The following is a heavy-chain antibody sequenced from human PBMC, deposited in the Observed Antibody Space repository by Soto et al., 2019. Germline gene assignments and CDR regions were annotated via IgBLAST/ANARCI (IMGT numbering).Heavy chain of an antibody. Sequence: EVQLLESGGGLVQPGGSLRLSCVGSGFTFINYAMNWVRQTPGKGLEWVSTISGGSDRTFDADTVKGRFTISRDNSKNTVNLQMNSLRADDTAVYYCARKVLGSTSRPDCWYFDLWGRGTLVTVSS. V-gene: IGHV3-23*01. J-gene: IGHJ2*01. CDR2: ISGGSDRT. CDR1: GFTFINYA. D-gene: IGHD2-2*01. CDR3: ARKVLGSTSRPDCWYFDL.